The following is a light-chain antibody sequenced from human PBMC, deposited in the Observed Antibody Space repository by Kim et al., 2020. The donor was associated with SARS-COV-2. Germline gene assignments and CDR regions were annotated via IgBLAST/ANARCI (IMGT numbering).Light chain of an antibody. Sequence: GTATLSRDTSTGAVTSGSVRNCLQQKHGQAPRTMIYHTGNRHSGTPARFSGALLGDKAAMTQSAAPAEDEADYYCLLSYSDSRVFGGGTQLTVL. V-gene: IGLV7-46*01. CDR3: LLSYSDSRV. CDR1: TGAVTSGSV. J-gene: IGLJ2*01. CDR2: HTG.